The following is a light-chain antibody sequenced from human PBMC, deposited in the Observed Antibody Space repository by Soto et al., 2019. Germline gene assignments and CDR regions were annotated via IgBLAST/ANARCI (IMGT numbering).Light chain of an antibody. CDR1: QTICSS. V-gene: IGKV1-5*03. Sequence: DVQVTQSPSTLSASVGDRVTITCRASQTICSSLAWFQQKPGKAPKLLIYKASTLEGGVPSRFKGSGSGTEFTLSISSLQPDDFATYYCQQYNEYSKTFGQGTKVDI. J-gene: IGKJ1*01. CDR3: QQYNEYSKT. CDR2: KAS.